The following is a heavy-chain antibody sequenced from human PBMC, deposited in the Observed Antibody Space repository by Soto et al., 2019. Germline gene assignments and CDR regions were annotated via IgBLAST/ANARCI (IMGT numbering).Heavy chain of an antibody. CDR3: ASREEGVLLWFGERVNDAFDI. J-gene: IGHJ3*02. CDR1: GGSISSSSYY. Sequence: SETLSLTCTVSGGSISSSSYYWGWIRQPPGKGLEWIGSIYYSGSTYYNPSLKSRVTISVDTSKNQFSLKLSSVTAADTAVYYCASREEGVLLWFGERVNDAFDIWGQGTMVTVSS. CDR2: IYYSGST. D-gene: IGHD3-10*01. V-gene: IGHV4-39*01.